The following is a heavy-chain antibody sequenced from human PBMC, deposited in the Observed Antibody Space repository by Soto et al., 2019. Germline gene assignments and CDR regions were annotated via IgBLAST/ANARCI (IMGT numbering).Heavy chain of an antibody. CDR2: ISYDGSNK. CDR1: GFTFSVSA. J-gene: IGHJ4*02. CDR3: AIYSSGWYPLDY. V-gene: IGHV3-30*04. Sequence: GGSLRLSCATSGFTFSVSAMNWVRQAPGKGLEWVAVISYDGSNKYYADDVKGRFTISRDNSKNTLYLQMNSLRAEDTAVYYCAIYSSGWYPLDYWGQGTLVTVSS. D-gene: IGHD6-19*01.